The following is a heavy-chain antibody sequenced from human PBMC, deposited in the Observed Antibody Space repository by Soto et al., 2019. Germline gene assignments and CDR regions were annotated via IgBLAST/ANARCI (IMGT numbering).Heavy chain of an antibody. V-gene: IGHV4-59*01. Sequence: PSETLSLTCTVSGGSISSYYWSWIRQPPGKGLEWIGYIYYSGSTNYNPSLKSRVTISVDTSKNQFSLKLSSVTAADTAVYYCARERSSWYPDDYYYYMDVWGKGTTVTVSS. CDR3: ARERSSWYPDDYYYYMDV. D-gene: IGHD6-13*01. CDR2: IYYSGST. J-gene: IGHJ6*03. CDR1: GGSISSYY.